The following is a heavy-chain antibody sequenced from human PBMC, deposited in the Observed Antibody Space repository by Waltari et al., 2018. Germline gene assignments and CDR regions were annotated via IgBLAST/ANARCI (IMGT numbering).Heavy chain of an antibody. CDR3: ARDEGYDSSGYYYYYMDV. CDR2: IIPILGTA. J-gene: IGHJ6*03. D-gene: IGHD3-22*01. Sequence: QVQLVQSGAEVKKPGSSVKVAWQASGGTFRSYSISWVRPGHGQGLEWMGGIIPILGTANYAQKFQGRVTITAEESTSTAYMELSSLRSEDTAVYYCARDEGYDSSGYYYYYMDVWGKGTTVTVSS. V-gene: IGHV1-69*12. CDR1: GGTFRSYS.